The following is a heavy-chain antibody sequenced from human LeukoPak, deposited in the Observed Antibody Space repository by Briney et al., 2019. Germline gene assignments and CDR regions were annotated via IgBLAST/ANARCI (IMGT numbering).Heavy chain of an antibody. CDR3: ARSGAAAMVTGPFDY. CDR1: GGSISSGGYC. D-gene: IGHD5-18*01. Sequence: ASQTLSLTCTVSGGSISSGGYCWSWIRQHPGKGLEWIGYIYYSGSTYYNPSLKSRVTISVDTSKNQFSLKLSSVTAADTAVYYCARSGAAAMVTGPFDYWGQGTLVTVSS. V-gene: IGHV4-31*03. J-gene: IGHJ4*02. CDR2: IYYSGST.